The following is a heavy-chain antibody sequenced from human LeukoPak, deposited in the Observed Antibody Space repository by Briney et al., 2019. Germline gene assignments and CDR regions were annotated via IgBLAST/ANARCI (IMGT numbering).Heavy chain of an antibody. Sequence: SETLSLTCTVSGGSISSGGYYWSWIRQHPGKGLEWIGYIYYSGSTYYNPSLKSRVTISVDTSKNQFSLKLSSVTAADTAVYYCARYYYDARWFDPWGQETLVTVSS. V-gene: IGHV4-31*03. D-gene: IGHD3-22*01. CDR1: GGSISSGGYY. J-gene: IGHJ5*02. CDR2: IYYSGST. CDR3: ARYYYDARWFDP.